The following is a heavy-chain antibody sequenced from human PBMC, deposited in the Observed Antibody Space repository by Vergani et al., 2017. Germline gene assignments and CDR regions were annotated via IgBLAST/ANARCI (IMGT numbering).Heavy chain of an antibody. J-gene: IGHJ4*02. Sequence: QLQLQESGPGLVKPSETLSLTCTVSGGSISSSSYYWSWIRQPPGKGLEWIGYIYYSGSTNYNPPLKSRVTISVDTSKNQFSLKLSSVTAADTAVYYCAKVDVGYNSWTPGGGPDYWGQGTLVTVSS. CDR1: GGSISSSSYY. CDR2: IYYSGST. D-gene: IGHD5-24*01. CDR3: AKVDVGYNSWTPGGGPDY. V-gene: IGHV4-61*01.